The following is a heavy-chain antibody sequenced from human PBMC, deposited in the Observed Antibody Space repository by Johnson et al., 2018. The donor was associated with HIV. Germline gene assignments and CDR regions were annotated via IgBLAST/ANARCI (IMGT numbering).Heavy chain of an antibody. CDR2: IYSGGST. CDR3: LFGGYSYGLAFDI. J-gene: IGHJ3*02. CDR1: GFTVSSNY. Sequence: MLLVGTGGGLIQPGGSLRLSCAASGFTVSSNYMSWVRQAPGKGLEWVSVIYSGGSTYYADSVKGRFTISRDNSKNTLYLQMNSLRAEDTAVYYCLFGGYSYGLAFDIWGQGTMVTVSS. V-gene: IGHV3-53*02. D-gene: IGHD5-18*01.